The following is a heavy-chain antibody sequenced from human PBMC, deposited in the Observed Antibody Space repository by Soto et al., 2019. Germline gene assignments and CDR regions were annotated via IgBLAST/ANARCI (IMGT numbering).Heavy chain of an antibody. V-gene: IGHV4-59*08. D-gene: IGHD3-16*01. CDR1: GGSISSYY. CDR2: IYYSGST. CDR3: ARLGGWLQDYGMDV. J-gene: IGHJ6*02. Sequence: SETLSLTCTVSGGSISSYYWSWIRQPPGKGLEWIGYIYYSGSTNYNPSLKSRVTISVDTSKNQFSLKLSSVTAADTAVYYCARLGGWLQDYGMDVWGQGTTVTVSS.